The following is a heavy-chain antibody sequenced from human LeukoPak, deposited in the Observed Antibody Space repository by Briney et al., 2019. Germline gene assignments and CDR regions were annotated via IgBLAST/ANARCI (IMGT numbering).Heavy chain of an antibody. CDR1: GGSFSGYY. D-gene: IGHD6-19*01. CDR3: ARGEARQQWLALDY. CDR2: INHSGST. J-gene: IGHJ4*02. V-gene: IGHV4-34*01. Sequence: SETLSLTCAVYGGSFSGYYWSWIRQPPGKGLEWIGEINHSGSTNYNPSLKSRVTISVDTSKNQFSLKLSSVTAADTAVYYCARGEARQQWLALDYWGQGTLVTVSS.